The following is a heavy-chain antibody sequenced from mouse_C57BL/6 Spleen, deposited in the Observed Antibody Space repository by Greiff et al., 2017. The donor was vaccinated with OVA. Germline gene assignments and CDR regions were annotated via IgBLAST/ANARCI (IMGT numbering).Heavy chain of an antibody. CDR3: TRYDDYDEGAMDY. J-gene: IGHJ4*01. Sequence: EVILVESGGGLVQPGGSMKLSCAASGFTFSDAWMDWVRQSPDKGLEWVAEIRNKANNHATYYAESVKGRFTISRDDSKSSVYLQMNSLRAEDTGIYYCTRYDDYDEGAMDYWGQGTSVTVSS. V-gene: IGHV6-6*01. CDR1: GFTFSDAW. D-gene: IGHD2-4*01. CDR2: IRNKANNHAT.